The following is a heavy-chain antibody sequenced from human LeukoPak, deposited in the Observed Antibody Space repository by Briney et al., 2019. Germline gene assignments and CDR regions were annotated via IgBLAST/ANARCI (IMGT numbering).Heavy chain of an antibody. Sequence: GGSLRLSCALSGFTSSSYWMHWVRQVPGKGLVWVSRINDDGTYTVYADSVEGRFTISRDNAKNSLYLQMNSLRAEDTAVYYCAELGITMIGGVWGKGTTVTISS. D-gene: IGHD3-10*02. CDR1: GFTSSSYW. CDR2: INDDGTYT. V-gene: IGHV3-74*01. CDR3: AELGITMIGGV. J-gene: IGHJ6*04.